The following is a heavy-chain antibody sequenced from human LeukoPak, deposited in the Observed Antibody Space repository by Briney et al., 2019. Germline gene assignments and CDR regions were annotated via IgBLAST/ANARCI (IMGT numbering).Heavy chain of an antibody. V-gene: IGHV3-48*02. CDR3: ALAYDFWSGYGRDAFDI. J-gene: IGHJ3*02. CDR1: GFTFSSYS. Sequence: PGGSLRLSCAASGFTFSSYSMNWVRQAPGKGLEWVSYISSSSSTIYYADSVKGRFTISRDNAKNSLYLQMNSLRDEDTAVYYCALAYDFWSGYGRDAFDIWGQGTMVTVSS. D-gene: IGHD3-3*01. CDR2: ISSSSSTI.